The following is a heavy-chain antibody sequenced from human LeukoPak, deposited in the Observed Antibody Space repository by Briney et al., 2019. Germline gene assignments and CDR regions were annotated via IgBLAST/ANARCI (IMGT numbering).Heavy chain of an antibody. V-gene: IGHV1-2*02. CDR2: INPNSGDT. D-gene: IGHD5-24*01. Sequence: ASVKVSCKASGYTFTGYYMHWVRQAPGQGLEWMGWINPNSGDTNYAQKFQGRVTMTRNTSISTAYMELSRLRSDDTAVYYCARDLRDGYNSNGGYWGQGTLVTVSS. J-gene: IGHJ4*02. CDR3: ARDLRDGYNSNGGY. CDR1: GYTFTGYY.